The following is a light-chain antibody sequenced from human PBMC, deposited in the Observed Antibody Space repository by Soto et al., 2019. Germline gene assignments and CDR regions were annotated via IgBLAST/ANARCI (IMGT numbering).Light chain of an antibody. V-gene: IGLV2-14*01. J-gene: IGLJ1*01. CDR1: TSDVGGYNY. CDR3: LSKTSTISYV. CDR2: EVS. Sequence: QSGLTQPASVSLSPGQSIAISCTGTTSDVGGYNYVSWYQQHPGKVPKLLIHEVSNRPSGVSNRFSGSKSGNTASLTISGLQAEDEADYYCLSKTSTISYVFGTGTKVTVL.